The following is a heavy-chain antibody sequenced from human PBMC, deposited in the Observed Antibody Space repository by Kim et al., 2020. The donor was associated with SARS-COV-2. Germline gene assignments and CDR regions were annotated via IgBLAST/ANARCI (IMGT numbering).Heavy chain of an antibody. V-gene: IGHV1-69*05. CDR3: ARIRRFDYYYGTDV. J-gene: IGHJ6*02. Sequence: QKFQGRVTITRDESTSTAYMELSSLRSEDTAVYYCARIRRFDYYYGTDVWGHGTTVTVSS.